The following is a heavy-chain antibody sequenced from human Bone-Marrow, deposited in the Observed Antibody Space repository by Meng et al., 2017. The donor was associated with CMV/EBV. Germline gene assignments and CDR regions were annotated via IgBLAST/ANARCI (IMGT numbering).Heavy chain of an antibody. CDR3: ARDSGHIWSGRIGGMDV. J-gene: IGHJ6*02. Sequence: ASVKVSCKASGYTFTSYYMHWVRQAPGQGLEWMGIINPSGGSTSYAQKFQGRVTMTRDTSTSTVYMELSSLRSEDTAVYYCARDSGHIWSGRIGGMDVWGQGTTVTVSS. CDR1: GYTFTSYY. V-gene: IGHV1-46*01. D-gene: IGHD3-3*01. CDR2: INPSGGST.